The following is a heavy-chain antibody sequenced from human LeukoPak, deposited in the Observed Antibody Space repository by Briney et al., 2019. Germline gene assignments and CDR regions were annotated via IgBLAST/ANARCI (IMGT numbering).Heavy chain of an antibody. D-gene: IGHD3-22*01. CDR1: GGSFSGYY. V-gene: IGHV4-34*01. Sequence: PSETLSLTCAVYGGSFSGYYWSWIRQPPGKGLEWIGEINHSGSTNYNPSLKSRVTISVDTSKNQFSLKLSSLTAADTAVYYCARGEPDYYDSSGYYSGSPNWFDPWGQGTLVTVSS. J-gene: IGHJ5*02. CDR2: INHSGST. CDR3: ARGEPDYYDSSGYYSGSPNWFDP.